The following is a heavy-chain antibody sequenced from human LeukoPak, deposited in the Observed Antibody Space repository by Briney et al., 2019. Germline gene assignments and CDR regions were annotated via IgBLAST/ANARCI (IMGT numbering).Heavy chain of an antibody. J-gene: IGHJ4*02. Sequence: GESLKISCKGSGYSFTSYWIGWVRQMPGKGLEWMGIIYPGDSDTRYSPSFQGQVTISADKSISTAYLQWSSLKASDTAMYYCATSSDLGDIFTGYYLAYYFDYWGQGTLVTVSS. CDR1: GYSFTSYW. CDR2: IYPGDSDT. D-gene: IGHD3-9*01. CDR3: ATSSDLGDIFTGYYLAYYFDY. V-gene: IGHV5-51*01.